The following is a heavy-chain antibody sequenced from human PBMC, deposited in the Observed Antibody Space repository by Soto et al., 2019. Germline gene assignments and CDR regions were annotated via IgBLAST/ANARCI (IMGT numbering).Heavy chain of an antibody. J-gene: IGHJ5*02. CDR2: MKSDGSR. V-gene: IGHV3-30*03. Sequence: GGSLRLSCEASGFTFRSYGMHWVRQAPGKGLEWVAFMKSDGSRDHIDSVKGRFTIFRDNSKKTLYLQMNNLRPEDSAVYYCGRGVRGGDADWFDPWGQGTMGTVAS. CDR3: GRGVRGGDADWFDP. D-gene: IGHD2-21*02. CDR1: GFTFRSYG.